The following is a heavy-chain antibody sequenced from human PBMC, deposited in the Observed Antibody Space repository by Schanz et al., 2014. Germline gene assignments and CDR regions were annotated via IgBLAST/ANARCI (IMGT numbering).Heavy chain of an antibody. J-gene: IGHJ4*02. V-gene: IGHV3-74*01. CDR1: GFTYSSYW. Sequence: EVQLVESGGGLVQPGGSLRLSCAASGFTYSSYWMHWVRQAPGKGLVWVSTISGSGGDTYYADSVKGRFTISRDNSKNTLYLQMNSLRAEDTAVYYCVRDTDYHFDYWGQGTLVTVSS. CDR2: ISGSGGDT. CDR3: VRDTDYHFDY. D-gene: IGHD4-17*01.